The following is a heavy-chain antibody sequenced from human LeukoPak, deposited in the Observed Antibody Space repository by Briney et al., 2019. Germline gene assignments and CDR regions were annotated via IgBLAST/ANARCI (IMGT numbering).Heavy chain of an antibody. CDR2: IYYSGST. CDR1: GGSISSHY. CDR3: ARLTRLSTSPDRYYLDY. D-gene: IGHD6-6*01. J-gene: IGHJ4*02. V-gene: IGHV4-59*08. Sequence: SETLSPTCTVSGGSISSHYWSWIRQPPGKGLEWIGYIYYSGSTNYNPSLKSRVTISIDTSKNQFSLKLSSVTAADSAVYYCARLTRLSTSPDRYYLDYWGQGTLVTVSS.